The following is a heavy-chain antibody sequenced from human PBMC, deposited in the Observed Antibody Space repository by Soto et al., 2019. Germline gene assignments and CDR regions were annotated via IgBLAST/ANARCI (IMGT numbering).Heavy chain of an antibody. Sequence: ASVKVSCKASGYTFTDYYIHWVRQAPGQGLEWMGWINPYSGGTNYAQRFQGWVTMTRDTSISTAYMELSRLTSDDTAVYYCARTEYQFTMDVWGKGTTVTVSS. CDR2: INPYSGGT. D-gene: IGHD2-2*01. CDR1: GYTFTDYY. J-gene: IGHJ6*04. V-gene: IGHV1-2*04. CDR3: ARTEYQFTMDV.